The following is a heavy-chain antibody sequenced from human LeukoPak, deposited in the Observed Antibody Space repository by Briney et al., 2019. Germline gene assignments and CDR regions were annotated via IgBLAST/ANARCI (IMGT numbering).Heavy chain of an antibody. Sequence: GGFLRLSCAASGFTFSSYGMHWVRQAPGKGLEWVAVISYDGSNKYYADSVKGRFTISRDNSKNTLYLQMNSLRAEDTAMYYCAKAIANDYGDDEYFQHWGQGTLVTVSS. J-gene: IGHJ1*01. CDR2: ISYDGSNK. V-gene: IGHV3-30*18. D-gene: IGHD4-17*01. CDR3: AKAIANDYGDDEYFQH. CDR1: GFTFSSYG.